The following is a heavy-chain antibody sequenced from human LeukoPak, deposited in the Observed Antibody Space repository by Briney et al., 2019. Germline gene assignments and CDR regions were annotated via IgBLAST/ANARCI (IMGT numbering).Heavy chain of an antibody. D-gene: IGHD3-3*01. CDR3: AGNDFWSGRIDY. CDR1: GFTFSSYA. CDR2: ISGSGGST. V-gene: IGHV3-23*01. Sequence: GGSLRLSCAASGFTFSSYAMSWVRQAPGKGLEWVSAISGSGGSTYCADSVKGRFTISRDNSKNTLYLQMNSLRAEDTAVYYCAGNDFWSGRIDYWGQGTLVTVSS. J-gene: IGHJ4*02.